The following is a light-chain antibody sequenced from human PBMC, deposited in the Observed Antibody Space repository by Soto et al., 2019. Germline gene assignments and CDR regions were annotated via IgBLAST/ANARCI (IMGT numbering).Light chain of an antibody. CDR1: RDISVY. Sequence: DIQMTQSPSSLSASVGDRVTITCQASRDISVYLNWYQQRPGKPPKLLVYDASNLQTGVPSRFSGSGSGTHFTLTISSLQPEDIATYYCQQYDNLPPYTFGQGTKQEIK. CDR3: QQYDNLPPYT. V-gene: IGKV1-33*01. J-gene: IGKJ2*01. CDR2: DAS.